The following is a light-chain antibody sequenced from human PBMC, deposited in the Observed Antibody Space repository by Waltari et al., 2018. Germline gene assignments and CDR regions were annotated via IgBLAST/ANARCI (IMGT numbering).Light chain of an antibody. Sequence: SSGLTQDPAVSVALGQTVSITCQGDSLRTYYASWYQQKPGQAPVLVISGNNKWPSGIPNRFSASSAGSTASLTITGAQAEDEADYYGNSRDSSGNHLLFGGGTKLTVL. CDR1: SLRTYY. CDR3: NSRDSSGNHLL. J-gene: IGLJ2*01. CDR2: GNN. V-gene: IGLV3-19*01.